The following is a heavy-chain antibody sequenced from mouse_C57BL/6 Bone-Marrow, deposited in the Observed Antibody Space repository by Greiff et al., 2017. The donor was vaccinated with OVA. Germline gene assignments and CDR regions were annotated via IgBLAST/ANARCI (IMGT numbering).Heavy chain of an antibody. V-gene: IGHV6-3*01. J-gene: IGHJ3*01. D-gene: IGHD4-1*01. CDR3: TPLTGEGAWFAY. CDR2: IRLKSDNYAT. Sequence: EVKLVESGGGLVKPGGSMKLSCVASGFTFSNYWMNWVRQSPEKGLEWVAQIRLKSDNYATHYAESVKGRFTISRDDSKSSVYLKMNNLRAEDTVIYYCTPLTGEGAWFAYWGQGTLVTVSA. CDR1: GFTFSNYW.